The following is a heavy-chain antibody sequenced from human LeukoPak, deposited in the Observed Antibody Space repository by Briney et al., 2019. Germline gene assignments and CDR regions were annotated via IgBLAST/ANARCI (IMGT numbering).Heavy chain of an antibody. V-gene: IGHV2-5*01. CDR1: GFSLSTRGVG. Sequence: SGPTLVKPTQTLTLTCTFSGFSLSTRGVGVGWIRQPPGKALEWLALIYWNDDKRYSPSLKSRLTITKDTSKNQVVLTMTNMDPVDTATYYCAHSRLADCSGGSCYSTGWFDPWGQGTLVTVSS. CDR3: AHSRLADCSGGSCYSTGWFDP. CDR2: IYWNDDK. D-gene: IGHD2-15*01. J-gene: IGHJ5*02.